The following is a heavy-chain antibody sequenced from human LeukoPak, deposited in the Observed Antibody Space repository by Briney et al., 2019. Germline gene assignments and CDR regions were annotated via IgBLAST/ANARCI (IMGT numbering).Heavy chain of an antibody. CDR3: ARDGAYYYDSSGYYSSGLDY. CDR1: GFTFSSYG. D-gene: IGHD3-22*01. CDR2: IWYDGSNK. Sequence: PGRSLRLSCAASGFTFSSYGMHWVRQAPGKLLEWVAVIWYDGSNKYYADSVQGQFTISRDNSKNTLYLHMNSLRAEDTAVYYCARDGAYYYDSSGYYSSGLDYWGQGTLVTVSS. V-gene: IGHV3-33*01. J-gene: IGHJ4*02.